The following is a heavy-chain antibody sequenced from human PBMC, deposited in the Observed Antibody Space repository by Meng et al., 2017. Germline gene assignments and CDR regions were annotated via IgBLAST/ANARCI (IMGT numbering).Heavy chain of an antibody. CDR1: VGSISSGDYY. CDR3: ARVGRTSCYDY. J-gene: IGHJ4*02. D-gene: IGHD2-2*01. CDR2: SYYSGST. V-gene: IGHV4-30-4*08. Sequence: QGQVQESGPGRVMPSQTLPLTCTVSVGSISSGDYYRGWIRQPPGKGLEWIGYSYYSGSTYYNPSLKSRVTIAVDTSKNQFSLKLSSVPAADTAVYYCARVGRTSCYDYWGQGTLVTVFS.